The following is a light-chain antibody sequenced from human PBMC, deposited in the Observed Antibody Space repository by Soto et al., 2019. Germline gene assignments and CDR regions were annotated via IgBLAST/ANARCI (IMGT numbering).Light chain of an antibody. CDR1: QTLLNSNGYNY. V-gene: IGKV2-28*01. CDR2: LGS. J-gene: IGKJ2*02. CDR3: MQALQTPRT. Sequence: DVVMTKSPLSLPVTPGEPASISCRSSQTLLNSNGYNYLDWYLQRPGQSPQLLIFLGSNRASGVHDRFSGSGSGTDFTLKISRVEAEDVGVYYCMQALQTPRTFGQGTKLDIK.